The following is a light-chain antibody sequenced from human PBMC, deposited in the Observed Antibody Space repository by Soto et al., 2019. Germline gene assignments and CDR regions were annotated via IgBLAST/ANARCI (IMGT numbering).Light chain of an antibody. CDR2: STN. CDR3: VLYMGSGIWV. V-gene: IGLV8-61*01. Sequence: QTVVTQEPSFSVSPGGTVTLTCGLSSGSVSTSYFPSWYQQTPGQAPRTLIYSTNTRSSGVPDRFSGSILGNKAAHTITGAQADDESDYYCVLYMGSGIWVFGGGIKLTVL. J-gene: IGLJ3*02. CDR1: SGSVSTSYF.